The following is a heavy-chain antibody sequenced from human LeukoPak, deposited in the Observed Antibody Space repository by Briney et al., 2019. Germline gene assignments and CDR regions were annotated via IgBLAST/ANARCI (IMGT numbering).Heavy chain of an antibody. Sequence: PGGSLRLSCAASGFTFSRNSMNWVRQAPGKGLEWVSYISTSSSSIDYADSVKGRFTISRDNAKNSLYLQKNSLRAEDTAVYYCANGAFDIWGQGTMVTVSS. CDR2: ISTSSSSI. J-gene: IGHJ3*02. CDR1: GFTFSRNS. V-gene: IGHV3-48*01. CDR3: ANGAFDI.